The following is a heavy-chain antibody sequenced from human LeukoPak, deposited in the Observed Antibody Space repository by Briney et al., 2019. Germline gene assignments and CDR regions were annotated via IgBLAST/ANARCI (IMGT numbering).Heavy chain of an antibody. CDR3: ARGRAVYYDYVWGSYRYFPNMDV. CDR2: IYHSGST. D-gene: IGHD3-16*02. J-gene: IGHJ6*03. CDR1: GYSISSGYY. Sequence: SETLSLTCTVSGYSISSGYYWGWIQQSPGKGLEWIGSIYHSGSTSYNPSLKSRVTTSVDTSKNQVSLKLSSVTAADTAVYYCARGRAVYYDYVWGSYRYFPNMDVWGKGTTVTVSS. V-gene: IGHV4-38-2*02.